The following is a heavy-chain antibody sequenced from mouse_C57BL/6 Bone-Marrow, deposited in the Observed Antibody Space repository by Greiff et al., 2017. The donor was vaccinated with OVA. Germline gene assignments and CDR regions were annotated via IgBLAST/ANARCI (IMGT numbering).Heavy chain of an antibody. V-gene: IGHV1-74*01. D-gene: IGHD1-1*02. CDR3: AIEGGYGLDY. J-gene: IGHJ2*01. Sequence: VQLQQPGAELVKPGASVKVSCKASGYTFTSYWMHWVKQRPGQGLEWIGRLNPSDSDTNYNQKFKGKATLTVDKSSRPAYMQLSSLTSEDSAVYYCAIEGGYGLDYWGQGTTLTVSS. CDR2: LNPSDSDT. CDR1: GYTFTSYW.